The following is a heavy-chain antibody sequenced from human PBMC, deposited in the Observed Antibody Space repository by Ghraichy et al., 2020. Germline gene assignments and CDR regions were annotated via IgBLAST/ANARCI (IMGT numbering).Heavy chain of an antibody. CDR2: ISGTGNET. Sequence: LSLTCAASGFTFSTCAMSWVRQAPGKGLECVSTISGTGNETYYTDSVKGRFTVSRDNSKNTLYLQINSLRVEDTALYYCARRRRDGYNSPHDYWGQGTLVTVSS. D-gene: IGHD5-24*01. CDR3: ARRRRDGYNSPHDY. CDR1: GFTFSTCA. J-gene: IGHJ4*02. V-gene: IGHV3-23*01.